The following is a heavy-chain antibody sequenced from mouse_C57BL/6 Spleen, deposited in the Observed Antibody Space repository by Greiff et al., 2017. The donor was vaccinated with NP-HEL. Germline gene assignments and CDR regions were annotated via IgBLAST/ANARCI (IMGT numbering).Heavy chain of an antibody. Sequence: VQLQQSGPELVKPGASVKISCKASGYAFSSSWMNWVKQRPGKGLEWIGRIYPGDGDTNYNGKFKGKATLTADKSSSTAYMQLSSLTSEDSAVYFCARGTTVVPNYFDYWGQGTTLTVSS. J-gene: IGHJ2*01. CDR2: IYPGDGDT. V-gene: IGHV1-82*01. CDR1: GYAFSSSW. D-gene: IGHD1-1*01. CDR3: ARGTTVVPNYFDY.